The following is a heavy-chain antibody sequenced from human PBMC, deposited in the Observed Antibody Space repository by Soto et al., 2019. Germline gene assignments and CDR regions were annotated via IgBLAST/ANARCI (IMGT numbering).Heavy chain of an antibody. J-gene: IGHJ4*02. Sequence: PGGSLKLSCAASGFTFSSYAMSWVRQAPGKGLEWVSAISGSGGSTYYADSVKGRFTISRDNSKNTLYLQMNSLRAEDTAVYYCAKSTGRQPYFDYWGQGTLVTVSS. D-gene: IGHD7-27*01. CDR3: AKSTGRQPYFDY. V-gene: IGHV3-23*01. CDR1: GFTFSSYA. CDR2: ISGSGGST.